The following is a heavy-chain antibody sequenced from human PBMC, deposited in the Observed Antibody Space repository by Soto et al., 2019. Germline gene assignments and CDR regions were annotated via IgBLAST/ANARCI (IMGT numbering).Heavy chain of an antibody. CDR2: IHYSGST. CDR1: GGSISSGGAYY. J-gene: IGHJ4*02. Sequence: QVQLQESGPGLVKPSQTLSLTCAVSGGSISSGGAYYWSWIRQSPGKGLEWIAYIHYSGSTYYNSSLKSRVTMSVDTAKNQFSLKVSSVTAADTAVYYCARSPKGLGNFDYWGQGTLVTVFS. V-gene: IGHV4-30-4*01. CDR3: ARSPKGLGNFDY. D-gene: IGHD3-10*01.